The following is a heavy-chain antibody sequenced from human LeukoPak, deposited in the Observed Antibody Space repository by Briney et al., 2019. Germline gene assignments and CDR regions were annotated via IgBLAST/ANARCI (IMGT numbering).Heavy chain of an antibody. CDR3: AKLPRNWGPTYYFDY. Sequence: PGGSLRLSCAASGFTFSSYAMSWVRQAPGKGLEWVSAISGSGGSTYYADCVKGRFSISRDSSKNTLYLQMNSLRAEDTAVYYCAKLPRNWGPTYYFDYWGQGTLVTVSS. CDR2: ISGSGGST. J-gene: IGHJ4*02. D-gene: IGHD7-27*01. V-gene: IGHV3-23*01. CDR1: GFTFSSYA.